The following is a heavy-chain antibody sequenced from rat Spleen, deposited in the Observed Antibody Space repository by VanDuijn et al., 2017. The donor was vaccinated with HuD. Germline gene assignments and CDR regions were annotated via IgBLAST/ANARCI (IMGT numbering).Heavy chain of an antibody. CDR1: GFTFSDYN. CDR3: TRGEGLTTTFAY. Sequence: EVQLVESGGGLVQPGRSLRLSCAASGFTFSDYNMAWVRQAPKKGLEWVATISYDGSSTYYRDSVKGRFTISRDNAKSTLYLQMNSLRSEDTATYYCTRGEGLTTTFAYWGQGTLVTVSS. D-gene: IGHD1-10*01. J-gene: IGHJ3*01. CDR2: ISYDGSST. V-gene: IGHV5-7*01.